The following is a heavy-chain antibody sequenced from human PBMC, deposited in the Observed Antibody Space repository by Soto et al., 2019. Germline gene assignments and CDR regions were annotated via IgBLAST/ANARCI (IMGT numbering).Heavy chain of an antibody. D-gene: IGHD3-3*01. Sequence: SLILSCAASGFTFSSYGMHCVRQAPGKGLEWVAVISYDGSNKYYADSVKGRFTISRDNSKNTLYLQMNSLRAEDTAVYYCAKDYISAGRYDFWSGYLDYWGQGTLVTVSS. V-gene: IGHV3-30*18. J-gene: IGHJ4*02. CDR2: ISYDGSNK. CDR3: AKDYISAGRYDFWSGYLDY. CDR1: GFTFSSYG.